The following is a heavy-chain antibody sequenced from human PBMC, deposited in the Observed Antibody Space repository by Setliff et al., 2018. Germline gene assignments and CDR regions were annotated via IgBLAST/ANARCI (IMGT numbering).Heavy chain of an antibody. J-gene: IGHJ6*03. V-gene: IGHV4-61*09. D-gene: IGHD6-19*01. CDR2: INRRGST. CDR1: GGSVNSGYDN. CDR3: ARATSGWYSAYYYYMDV. Sequence: PSETLSLTCTVSGGSVNSGYDNWNWLRQPAGKGLEWIGHINRRGSTNFTPSLKSRATISLDTSKNQFSLNLTSVTAADTAVYYCARATSGWYSAYYYYMDVWGKGTTVTVSS.